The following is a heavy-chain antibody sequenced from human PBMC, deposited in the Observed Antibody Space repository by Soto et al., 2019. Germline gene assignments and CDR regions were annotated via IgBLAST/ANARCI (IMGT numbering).Heavy chain of an antibody. CDR1: GGSISSYY. CDR3: ARAGAEQLVRGYFDY. J-gene: IGHJ4*02. Sequence: QVQLQESGPGLVKPSETLSLTCTVSGGSISSYYWSWIRQPPGKGLEWIGYIYYSGSTNYSPSLKSRVTISVDTSKNQFSLKLSSVTAADTAVYYCARAGAEQLVRGYFDYWGQGTLVTVSS. D-gene: IGHD6-6*01. V-gene: IGHV4-59*01. CDR2: IYYSGST.